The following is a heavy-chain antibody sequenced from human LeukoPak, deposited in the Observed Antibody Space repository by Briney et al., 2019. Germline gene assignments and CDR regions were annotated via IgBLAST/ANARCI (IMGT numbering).Heavy chain of an antibody. CDR3: ARPTGATVTNNAFDI. D-gene: IGHD4-17*01. CDR1: GYTFTSYG. V-gene: IGHV1-18*04. CDR2: ISAYNGNT. Sequence: ASVKASCKASGYTFTSYGISWVRQAPGQGLEWMGWISAYNGNTNYAQKFQGRVTMTTDTSTSTAYMELSSLRSEDTAVYYCARPTGATVTNNAFDIWGQGTMVTVSS. J-gene: IGHJ3*02.